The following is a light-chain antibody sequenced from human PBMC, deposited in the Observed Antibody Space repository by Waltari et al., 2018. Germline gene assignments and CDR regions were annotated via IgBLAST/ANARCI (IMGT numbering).Light chain of an antibody. V-gene: IGLV1-44*01. CDR2: SNN. CDR3: AAWDDSLNGSIYV. CDR1: SSNIGSNT. J-gene: IGLJ1*01. Sequence: QSVLTQPPSASGTPGQRVIISCSGSSSNIGSNTVNWYQQLPGTAPKLLTYSNNQRPSGVPDRFSGSKAGTSASLAISGLQPEDEADYYCAAWDDSLNGSIYVFGTGTRVTVL.